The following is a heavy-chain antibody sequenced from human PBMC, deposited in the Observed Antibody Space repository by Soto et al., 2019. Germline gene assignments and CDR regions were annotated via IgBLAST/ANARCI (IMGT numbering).Heavy chain of an antibody. CDR2: IGGSGDTT. CDR3: ANWTTDYDILTGLKL. CDR1: GFTFSNYA. D-gene: IGHD3-9*01. Sequence: GGSLRLSCAASGFTFSNYAMNWVRQAPGKGLEWVSGIGGSGDTTWYADSVRGRFTISRDNSKNTLYLQMNSLRAEDTALYYCANWTTDYDILTGLKLWGQEPLVTVSS. V-gene: IGHV3-23*01. J-gene: IGHJ4*02.